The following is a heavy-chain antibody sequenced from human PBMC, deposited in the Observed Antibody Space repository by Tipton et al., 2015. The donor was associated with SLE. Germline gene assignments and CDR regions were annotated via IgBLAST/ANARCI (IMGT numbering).Heavy chain of an antibody. CDR1: GFTFSSYA. J-gene: IGHJ3*02. CDR2: ISGSGGST. V-gene: IGHV3-23*01. CDR3: VYDSSGIGAFDI. Sequence: GSLRLSCAASGFTFSSYAMSWVRQAPGKGLEWVSAISGSGGSTYYADSVKGRFTISRDNAKNSLYLQMNSLRAEDTAVYYCVYDSSGIGAFDIWGQGTMVTVSS. D-gene: IGHD3-22*01.